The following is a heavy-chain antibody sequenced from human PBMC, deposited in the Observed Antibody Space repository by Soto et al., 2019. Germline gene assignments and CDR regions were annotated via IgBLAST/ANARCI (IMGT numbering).Heavy chain of an antibody. V-gene: IGHV3-33*01. Sequence: QVQLVESGGGVVQPGRSLRLSCAASGFTFSSYGMHWVRQAPGKGLEWVAVIWYDGSNKYYADSVKGRFTISRDNSKNTLYLQMNSLRAEDTAVYYCARSDGSGSYYNDAFDIWGQGTMVTVS. CDR3: ARSDGSGSYYNDAFDI. D-gene: IGHD3-10*01. CDR2: IWYDGSNK. CDR1: GFTFSSYG. J-gene: IGHJ3*02.